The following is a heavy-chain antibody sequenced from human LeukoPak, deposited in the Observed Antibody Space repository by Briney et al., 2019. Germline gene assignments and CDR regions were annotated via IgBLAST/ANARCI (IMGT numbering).Heavy chain of an antibody. V-gene: IGHV3-23*01. CDR3: ARDDPTLFWSGSPFY. Sequence: GGSLRLSCAASGFTFSSYAMGWVRQAPGKGLEWVSASSGSGGSTYFADSVKGRFTISRDNSKNTLSLQMNSLRAEDTAVYYCARDDPTLFWSGSPFYWGQGTLVTVSS. CDR2: SSGSGGST. CDR1: GFTFSSYA. D-gene: IGHD3-3*01. J-gene: IGHJ4*02.